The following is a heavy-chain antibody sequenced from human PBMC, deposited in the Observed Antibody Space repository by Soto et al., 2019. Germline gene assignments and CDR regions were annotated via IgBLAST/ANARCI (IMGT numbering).Heavy chain of an antibody. CDR2: ISSSGST. J-gene: IGHJ6*03. V-gene: IGHV4-4*02. D-gene: IGHD4-17*01. CDR3: ARTRGLLTYYYYMDV. Sequence: SETLSLTCAVSSDSISSSYWWSWVRQSPGKGLEWIGEISSSGSTNYNPSLKSRVTISVDRSKSQFSLKLSSVTAADTAVYYCARTRGLLTYYYYMDVWGRGTTVTVSS. CDR1: SDSISSSYW.